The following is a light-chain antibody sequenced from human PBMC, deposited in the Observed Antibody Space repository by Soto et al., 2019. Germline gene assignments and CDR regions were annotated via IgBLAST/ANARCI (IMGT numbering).Light chain of an antibody. CDR1: QGIIRC. Sequence: EIVLTQSPSSLSSSLGDRATLSCRASQGIIRCVAWYQQRPGQAPRLLIYYSSNIATGIPARFSASGSGTDFTLTISGLQPEDFAVYYCHQRQSWPLTFGHGTKVDIK. CDR3: HQRQSWPLT. J-gene: IGKJ1*01. V-gene: IGKV3-11*01. CDR2: YSS.